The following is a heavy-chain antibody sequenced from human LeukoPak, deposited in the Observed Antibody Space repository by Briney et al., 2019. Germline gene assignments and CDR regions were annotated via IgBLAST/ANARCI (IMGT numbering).Heavy chain of an antibody. Sequence: PSETLSLTCTVSGGSISSGGYQWSWIRQHPGKGLEWIGNIYYNGITYYNPSLESRVTMSLDTSKNQFSLKLSSVTAADTAVYYCAREDYYGSGSYRYNFDYWGQGTLVTVSS. D-gene: IGHD3-10*01. J-gene: IGHJ4*02. V-gene: IGHV4-31*03. CDR1: GGSISSGGYQ. CDR3: AREDYYGSGSYRYNFDY. CDR2: IYYNGIT.